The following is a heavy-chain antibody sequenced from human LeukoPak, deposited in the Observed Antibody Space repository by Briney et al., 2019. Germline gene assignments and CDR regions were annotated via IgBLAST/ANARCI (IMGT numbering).Heavy chain of an antibody. CDR2: IIPILGIA. V-gene: IGHV1-69*04. CDR1: GYTFTSYG. CDR3: LYYYYYGMDV. J-gene: IGHJ6*02. Sequence: ASVKVSCKASGYTFTSYGISWVRQAPGQGLEWMGRIIPILGIANYAQKFQGRVTITADKSTSTAYMELSSLRSEDTAVYYCLYYYYYGMDVWGQGTTVTVSS.